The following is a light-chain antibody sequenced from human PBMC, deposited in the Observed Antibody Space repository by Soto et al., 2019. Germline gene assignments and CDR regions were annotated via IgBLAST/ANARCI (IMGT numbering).Light chain of an antibody. CDR3: QQYENLRLHT. V-gene: IGKV1-33*01. CDR1: EDISNN. J-gene: IGKJ2*01. Sequence: DIQMTQSPSSLSASVGERVTTTSGPMEDISNNLNWYKQKPGGAPKPLTYDASTLETGVPSRFSGSGSGTHFTFTISSLQPEDVGTYYCQQYENLRLHTFGPGTKL. CDR2: DAS.